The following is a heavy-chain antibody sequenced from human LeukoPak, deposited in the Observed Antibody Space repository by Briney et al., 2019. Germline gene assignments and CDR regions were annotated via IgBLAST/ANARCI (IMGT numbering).Heavy chain of an antibody. Sequence: PGGSLRLSCAASGFTFSRYWMSRVRQSPGKGLEWVANINQDGSEKNYVDSVKGRFTISRDNAENSLSLQMNSLRAEDTAVYYCASNHCGWGQGTLVTVSA. V-gene: IGHV3-7*01. J-gene: IGHJ4*02. CDR3: ASNHCG. CDR1: GFTFSRYW. D-gene: IGHD2-21*01. CDR2: INQDGSEK.